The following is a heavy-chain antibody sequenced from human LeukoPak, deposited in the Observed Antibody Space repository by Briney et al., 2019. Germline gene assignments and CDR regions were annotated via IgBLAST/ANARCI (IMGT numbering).Heavy chain of an antibody. Sequence: GGSLRLSCAASGLTFSSYGMHWVRQAPGKGLEWVSAISGSGGSTYYADSVKGRFTISRDNSKNTLHLQMNTLRAEDTAVYYCASRIATAGSVDYWGQGTLVTVSS. J-gene: IGHJ4*02. V-gene: IGHV3-23*01. CDR3: ASRIATAGSVDY. D-gene: IGHD6-13*01. CDR1: GLTFSSYG. CDR2: ISGSGGST.